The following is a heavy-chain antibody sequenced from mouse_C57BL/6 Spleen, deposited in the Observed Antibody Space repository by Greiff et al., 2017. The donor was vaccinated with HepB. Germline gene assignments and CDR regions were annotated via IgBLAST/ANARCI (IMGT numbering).Heavy chain of an antibody. Sequence: QVTLKESGPGILQSSQTLSLTCSFSGFSLSTSGMGVSWIRQPSGKGLGWLAHSYWDDDKRSNPSLKSRLTISKDTSRNQVVLKITSGDTAVTATFFCARRYYYGSSYYAMDYGGQGTSVTVSS. CDR3: ARRYYYGSSYYAMDY. J-gene: IGHJ4*01. D-gene: IGHD1-1*01. V-gene: IGHV8-12*01. CDR2: SYWDDDK. CDR1: GFSLSTSGMG.